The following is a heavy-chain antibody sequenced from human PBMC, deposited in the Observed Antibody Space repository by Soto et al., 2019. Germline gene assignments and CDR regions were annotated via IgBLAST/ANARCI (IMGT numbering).Heavy chain of an antibody. CDR3: AHFDYYGSGSYPYNWFDP. D-gene: IGHD3-10*01. CDR2: IYWNDDK. J-gene: IGHJ5*02. CDR1: GFSLGTSGVG. Sequence: SGPTLVNPTQTLTLTCTFSGFSLGTSGVGVGLIRQPPGKALEWLALIYWNDDKRYSPSLKSRLTITKDTSKNQVVLTMTNMDPVDTATYYCAHFDYYGSGSYPYNWFDPWGQGTLVTVYS. V-gene: IGHV2-5*01.